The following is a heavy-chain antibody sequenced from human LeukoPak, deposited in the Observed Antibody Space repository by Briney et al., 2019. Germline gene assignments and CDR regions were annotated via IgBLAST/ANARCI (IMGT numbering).Heavy chain of an antibody. Sequence: GESLKISCKASGYSFTTYWIGWVRQMPGKGLEWMGIIYPGDSDTRYSPSFQGQVTISADKSISTAYLQWSSLKASDTAMYYCARHASNDYGGNSGFDYWGRGTLVTVSS. CDR3: ARHASNDYGGNSGFDY. CDR1: GYSFTTYW. CDR2: IYPGDSDT. D-gene: IGHD4-23*01. J-gene: IGHJ4*02. V-gene: IGHV5-51*01.